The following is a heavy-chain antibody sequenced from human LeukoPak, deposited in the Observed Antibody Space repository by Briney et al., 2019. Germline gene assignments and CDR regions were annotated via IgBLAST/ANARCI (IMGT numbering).Heavy chain of an antibody. CDR1: GFTFSNAW. CDR2: IKSKTDGGTT. CDR3: TTEGAAAGTFDY. D-gene: IGHD6-13*01. J-gene: IGHJ4*02. V-gene: IGHV3-15*01. Sequence: GGSLRLSCAASGFTFSNAWMSWVRQAPGKGLEWVGRIKSKTDGGTTDYAAPVKGRFTISRDDSKNTLYLQMNNLKTEDTAVYYCTTEGAAAGTFDYWGQGTLVTVSS.